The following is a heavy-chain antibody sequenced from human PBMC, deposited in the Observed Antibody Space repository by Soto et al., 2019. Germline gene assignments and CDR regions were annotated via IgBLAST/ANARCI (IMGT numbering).Heavy chain of an antibody. CDR1: GGTFSSHG. V-gene: IGHV1-69*06. CDR2: IIPTFGTP. J-gene: IGHJ4*02. Sequence: QVQLVQSGTVVQRRGSSVKVSCQASGGTFSSHGMAWVRQAPGQGLEWMGGIIPTFGTPTYAPKFQGRVTITAEKSTNTAYIELSSLRSEDTGVYYCASERSAQYFDFWGQGPLITVSS. D-gene: IGHD1-26*01. CDR3: ASERSAQYFDF.